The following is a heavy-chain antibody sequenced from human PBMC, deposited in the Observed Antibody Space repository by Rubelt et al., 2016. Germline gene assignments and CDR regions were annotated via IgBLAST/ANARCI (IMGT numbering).Heavy chain of an antibody. D-gene: IGHD6-13*01. Sequence: GGSLRLSCAASGFTFSTYGMNWVRQAPGKGLVWVSRISSDGSSTNYADSVRGRFTISRDNAKNTLYLKMNSLRAEDTAVYYCARRENIAASGTLDYWGLGTLVTVAS. CDR1: GFTFSTYG. CDR2: ISSDGSST. CDR3: ARRENIAASGTLDY. J-gene: IGHJ4*01. V-gene: IGHV3-74*01.